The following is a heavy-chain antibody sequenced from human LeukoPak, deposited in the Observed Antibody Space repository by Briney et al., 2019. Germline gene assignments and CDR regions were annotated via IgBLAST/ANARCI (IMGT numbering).Heavy chain of an antibody. CDR2: ISYNGRTI. V-gene: IGHV3-11*01. Sequence: PGGSLRLSCAASGFTFSDYYMSWIRQAPGKGLEWISYISYNGRTIHYADSVKGRFIISRDNTKKSLYLQMNSLRVEDTAAYYCARAAGWLDPWGRGTLVTVPS. J-gene: IGHJ5*01. CDR3: ARAAGWLDP. CDR1: GFTFSDYY. D-gene: IGHD6-13*01.